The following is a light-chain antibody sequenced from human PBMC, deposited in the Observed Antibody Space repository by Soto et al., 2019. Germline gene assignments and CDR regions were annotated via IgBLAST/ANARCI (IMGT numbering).Light chain of an antibody. V-gene: IGKV1-39*01. CDR2: AAS. Sequence: DIQMTQSPSSLSASVGDRVTITCRASQSISSYLNWYQQKPGKAPKLLIYAASSLQNGVPSRFSGSGSGTEFTLTISSLQPDDFATYYCQQYETYSPWTFGQGTKVDIK. CDR1: QSISSY. CDR3: QQYETYSPWT. J-gene: IGKJ1*01.